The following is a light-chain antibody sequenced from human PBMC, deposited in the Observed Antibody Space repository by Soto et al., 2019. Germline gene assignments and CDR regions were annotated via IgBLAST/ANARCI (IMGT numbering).Light chain of an antibody. CDR2: GAS. CDR3: QQYTGPPTT. J-gene: IGKJ5*01. Sequence: IVLTQSPGTLSLSPWERATLSCRASQSLSNSELAWYQQKPGQAPRLLIYGASTRATGIPDRFSGSGSGTDFTLTITRLEPEDSAVYFCQQYTGPPTTFGQGTRLEIK. CDR1: QSLSNSE. V-gene: IGKV3-20*01.